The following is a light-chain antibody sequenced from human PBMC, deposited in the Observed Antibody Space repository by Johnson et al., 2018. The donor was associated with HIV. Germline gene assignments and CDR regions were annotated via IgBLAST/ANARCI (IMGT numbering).Light chain of an antibody. Sequence: QSVLTQPPSVSAAPGQKVTISCSGSSSNIENNYVSWYQQLPGTAPKLLIYEDNRRPSGTPDRFSGSKSGTSATLGITGLQPADEADYYCGTWDSSLSSYVVGTGTNVTVL. CDR2: EDN. CDR1: SSNIENNY. CDR3: GTWDSSLSSYV. V-gene: IGLV1-51*02. J-gene: IGLJ1*01.